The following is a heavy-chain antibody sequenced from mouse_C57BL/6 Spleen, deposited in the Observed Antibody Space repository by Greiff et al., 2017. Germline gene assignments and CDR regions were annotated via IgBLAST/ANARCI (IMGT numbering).Heavy chain of an antibody. D-gene: IGHD4-1*01. Sequence: QVQLQQSGAELVRPGASVKLSCKASGYTFTDYYINWVKQRPGQGLEWIARIYPGSGNTYYNEKFKGKATLTAAKSSSTAYMQLSSLTSEDSAAYFCSRVGAGTPAMDYWGQGTSVTVSS. V-gene: IGHV1-76*01. CDR3: SRVGAGTPAMDY. CDR1: GYTFTDYY. J-gene: IGHJ4*01. CDR2: IYPGSGNT.